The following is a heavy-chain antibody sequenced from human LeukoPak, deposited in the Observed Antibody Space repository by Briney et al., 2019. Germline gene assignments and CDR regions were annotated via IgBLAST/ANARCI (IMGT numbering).Heavy chain of an antibody. CDR3: ARDLTTVTMK. Sequence: SGGPLRLSCAASGFTFSSYSMNWVRQAPGKGLEWVSSISSSSSYIYYADSVKGRFTISRDNAKNSLYLQMNSLRAEDTAVYYCARDLTTVTMKWGQGTLFTVSS. V-gene: IGHV3-21*01. CDR1: GFTFSSYS. D-gene: IGHD4-17*01. CDR2: ISSSSSYI. J-gene: IGHJ4*02.